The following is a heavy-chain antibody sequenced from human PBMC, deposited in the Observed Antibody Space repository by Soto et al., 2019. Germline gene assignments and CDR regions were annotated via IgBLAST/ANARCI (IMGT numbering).Heavy chain of an antibody. CDR2: IYNSGST. D-gene: IGHD3-3*01. CDR1: GGSISSGDYY. CDR3: ARGPSADKVDY. J-gene: IGHJ4*02. Sequence: QVQLQESGPGLVEPSQTLYLTCTVSGGSISSGDYYWSWIRQPPGKGLEWIGHIYNSGSTYSNPSLNSRVIISVDTSKNQFSLKLSSVTAADTAVYYCARGPSADKVDYWGQGTLVTVSS. V-gene: IGHV4-30-4*01.